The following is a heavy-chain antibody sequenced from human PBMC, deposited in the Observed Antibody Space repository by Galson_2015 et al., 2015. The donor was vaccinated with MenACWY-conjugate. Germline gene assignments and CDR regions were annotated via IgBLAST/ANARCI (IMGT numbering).Heavy chain of an antibody. Sequence: SLRLSCAASGFTFSSSWMHWVRQAPGKGPVWVSRINPDGSSTTYADSVKGRFTISRDNAKNTLYLQMNSLRAEDTAVYYCVRDRKQVLECLPQNYFDPWGQGTLVSVSS. V-gene: IGHV3-74*03. CDR3: VRDRKQVLECLPQNYFDP. D-gene: IGHD3-3*01. CDR2: INPDGSST. CDR1: GFTFSSSW. J-gene: IGHJ5*02.